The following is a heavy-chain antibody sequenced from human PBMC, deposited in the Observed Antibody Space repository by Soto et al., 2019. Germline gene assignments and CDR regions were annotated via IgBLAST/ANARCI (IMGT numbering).Heavy chain of an antibody. Sequence: QVALQQWGAGLLKPSQTLSLTCGVSGGSFDGYFWSWIGLTPGQGLEWIGEVDPSGTSYYNPSLKSRIAGSFDTTKSQDSVSLTAVTAADTGVYYCARRKDSGRYFYGMDVWGQGTMV. D-gene: IGHD6-25*01. J-gene: IGHJ6*02. V-gene: IGHV4-34*02. CDR2: VDPSGTS. CDR1: GGSFDGYF. CDR3: ARRKDSGRYFYGMDV.